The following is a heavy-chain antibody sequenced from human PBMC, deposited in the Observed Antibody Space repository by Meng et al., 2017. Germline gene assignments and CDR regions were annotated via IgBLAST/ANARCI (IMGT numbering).Heavy chain of an antibody. CDR1: GGSISSGSYY. Sequence: LRLSCTVSGGSISSGSYYWSWIRQPAGKGLEWIGRIYTSGSTNYNPSLKSRVTISVDTSKNQFSLKLSSVTAADTAVYYCARYSSGWLYYGMDVWGQGTTVTVSS. D-gene: IGHD6-19*01. CDR3: ARYSSGWLYYGMDV. J-gene: IGHJ6*02. V-gene: IGHV4-61*02. CDR2: IYTSGST.